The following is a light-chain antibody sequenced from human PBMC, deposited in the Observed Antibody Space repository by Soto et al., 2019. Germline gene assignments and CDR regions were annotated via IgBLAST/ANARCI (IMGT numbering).Light chain of an antibody. V-gene: IGKV3-20*01. Sequence: EIVLTQSPGTLSLSPGERATLSCRASQSVSNDYLAWYQQKPGQAPRLLIYSASSRATGIPDRFSGSGSGTDFTITVSRLEHEDLEVYYCQQCASSPLTFGGGTKVEIK. CDR3: QQCASSPLT. J-gene: IGKJ4*01. CDR1: QSVSNDY. CDR2: SAS.